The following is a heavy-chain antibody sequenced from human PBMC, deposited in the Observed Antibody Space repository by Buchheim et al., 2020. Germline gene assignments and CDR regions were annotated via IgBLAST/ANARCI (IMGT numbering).Heavy chain of an antibody. CDR2: ISYDGSNK. D-gene: IGHD2-15*01. Sequence: VHLLESGGNLVQPGGSLRLSCAASGFTFSSYAMHWVRQAPGKGLEWVAVISYDGSNKYYADSVKGRFTISRDNSKNTLYLQMNSLRAEDTAVYYCARDVGGRVGDYWGQGTL. V-gene: IGHV3-30-3*01. CDR1: GFTFSSYA. J-gene: IGHJ4*02. CDR3: ARDVGGRVGDY.